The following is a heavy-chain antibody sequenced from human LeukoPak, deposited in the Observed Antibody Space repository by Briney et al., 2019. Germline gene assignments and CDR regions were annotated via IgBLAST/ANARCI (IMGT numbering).Heavy chain of an antibody. CDR3: AGGDSYGYPGFDY. D-gene: IGHD5-18*01. J-gene: IGHJ4*02. V-gene: IGHV4-61*02. Sequence: SETPSLTCTVSGGSISSSSYYWSWIRQPAGKGLEWIGRIYTSGSTNYNPSLKSRVTISVDTSKNQFSLKLSSVTAADTAVYYCAGGDSYGYPGFDYWGQGTLVTVSS. CDR1: GGSISSSSYY. CDR2: IYTSGST.